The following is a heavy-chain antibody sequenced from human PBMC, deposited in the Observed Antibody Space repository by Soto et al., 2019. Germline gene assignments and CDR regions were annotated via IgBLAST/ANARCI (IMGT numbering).Heavy chain of an antibody. D-gene: IGHD2-15*01. CDR2: ISSSSSTI. V-gene: IGHV3-48*02. Sequence: EVQLVESGGGLVQPGGSLRLSCAASGFVFSTYSMNWVRQAPGKGLEWVSYISSSSSTIYYADSVQGRFTISRDNAKNSLYLQVNSLRDEDTAVYYCARPAGRVDYFDYWGQETLVTVSS. J-gene: IGHJ4*02. CDR3: ARPAGRVDYFDY. CDR1: GFVFSTYS.